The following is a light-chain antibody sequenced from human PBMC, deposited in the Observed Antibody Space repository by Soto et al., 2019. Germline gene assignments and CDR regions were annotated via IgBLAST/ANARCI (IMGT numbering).Light chain of an antibody. CDR3: QQYNNWPYT. CDR1: QSVSSN. Sequence: EIVMTQSPATLSVSPGERAALSCRASQSVSSNFAWYQQKPGQAPRLLIYGASTRATGIPARFSGSGSGTEFTLTISSLQSEDFAVYYCQQYNNWPYTFGQGTKPENK. V-gene: IGKV3-15*01. J-gene: IGKJ2*01. CDR2: GAS.